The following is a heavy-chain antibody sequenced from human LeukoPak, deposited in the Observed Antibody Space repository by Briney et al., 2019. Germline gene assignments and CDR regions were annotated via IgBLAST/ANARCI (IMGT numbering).Heavy chain of an antibody. V-gene: IGHV1-18*01. D-gene: IGHD3-22*01. CDR3: ARDNPDSGGYYSIDY. Sequence: ASVKVSCKASGYTFTHFGISWVRQAPGQGLEWMGWISAYNGNTNYAQRSQGRVTMTTDTSTSTAYMELRSLRSDDTAVYYCARDNPDSGGYYSIDYWGQGTLVTVSS. CDR1: GYTFTHFG. CDR2: ISAYNGNT. J-gene: IGHJ4*02.